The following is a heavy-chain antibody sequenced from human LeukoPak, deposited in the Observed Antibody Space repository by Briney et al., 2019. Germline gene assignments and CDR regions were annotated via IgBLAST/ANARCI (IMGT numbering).Heavy chain of an antibody. Sequence: SATLSLTCSVSGGSISSSSFYWGWIRQPAGKGLEWIGRMYISGSTNYNPSLKSRATMSLDMSKNQFSLKLASVTAADTAVYYCARAGTNWPVNYLDVWGKGTTVTVSS. CDR2: MYISGST. D-gene: IGHD1-1*01. CDR1: GGSISSSSFY. CDR3: ARAGTNWPVNYLDV. V-gene: IGHV4-61*02. J-gene: IGHJ6*03.